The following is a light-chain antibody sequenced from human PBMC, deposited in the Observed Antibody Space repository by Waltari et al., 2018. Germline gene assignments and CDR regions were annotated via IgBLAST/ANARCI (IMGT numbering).Light chain of an antibody. CDR3: QSANNRGTALL. CDR1: ALPNHL. CDR2: KDN. J-gene: IGLJ3*02. Sequence: SSELTQPPSASVSPGQTARTTCPGDALPNHLGYWYQQKPGQAPVLVIYKDNERASGIPERFSGSSSGTTVTLTISAVQAEDEADYYCQSANNRGTALLFGGGTKLTV. V-gene: IGLV3-25*03.